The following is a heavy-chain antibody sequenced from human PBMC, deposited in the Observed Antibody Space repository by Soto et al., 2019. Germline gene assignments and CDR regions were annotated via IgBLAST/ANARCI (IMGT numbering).Heavy chain of an antibody. V-gene: IGHV4-39*01. CDR1: GGSISSGDYS. J-gene: IGHJ6*03. Sequence: QLRLQESGPRLVKPSATLSLTCVVSGGSISSGDYSWGWIRQPPGKGTEWLATIHTSGTDPYNPSLHSRLSMTMDTSTNEVTMNLTSVTAADTSVYYCVRLPPTVTPWKHFYFHIDIWGKGTTVTVSS. CDR2: IHTSGTD. D-gene: IGHD1-1*01. CDR3: VRLPPTVTPWKHFYFHIDI.